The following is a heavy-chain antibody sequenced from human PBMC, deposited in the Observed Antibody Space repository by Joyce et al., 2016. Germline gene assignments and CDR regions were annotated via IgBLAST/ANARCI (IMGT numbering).Heavy chain of an antibody. CDR2: IRIKAYGGTT. D-gene: IGHD2-15*01. CDR1: GFIFGDYA. CDR3: TRIGDCSGGSCYEGWFDP. J-gene: IGHJ5*02. V-gene: IGHV3-49*05. Sequence: EVQLVESGGGLVKPGRSLRLSCTSSGFIFGDYAMNWFRQAPGKGLEWVGFIRIKAYGGTTDYAASVKGRFTISRDDSKSIAYLQMNSLKTEDTAVYYCTRIGDCSGGSCYEGWFDPWGQGTLVTVSS.